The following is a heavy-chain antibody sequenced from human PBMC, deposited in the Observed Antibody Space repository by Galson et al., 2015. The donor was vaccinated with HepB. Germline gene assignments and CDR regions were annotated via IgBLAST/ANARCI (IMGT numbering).Heavy chain of an antibody. V-gene: IGHV3-74*01. J-gene: IGHJ5*02. CDR2: INSDGKSS. D-gene: IGHD4-23*01. CDR1: GFTFSNSW. Sequence: SLRLSCAASGFTFSNSWMHWIRQAPGKGLEWVSRINSDGKSSNYADSVKGRFIISRDNAKNTLYLQGNSLRDEDTAMYYCAKDRNYGGYDPWGQGTLVIVAS. CDR3: AKDRNYGGYDP.